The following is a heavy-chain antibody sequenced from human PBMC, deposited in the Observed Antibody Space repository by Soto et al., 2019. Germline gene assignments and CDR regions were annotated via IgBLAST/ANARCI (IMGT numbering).Heavy chain of an antibody. Sequence: ASVKVPARLLDTPSLAMLCRVRQAPGQRLEWMGWINAGNGNTKYSQKFQGRVTITRDTSASTAYMELSSLRSEDTAVYYCARAVAVPADFDYWGQGTLVTVSS. CDR2: INAGNGNT. J-gene: IGHJ4*02. CDR1: DTPSLAML. D-gene: IGHD6-19*01. V-gene: IGHV1-3*01. CDR3: ARAVAVPADFDY.